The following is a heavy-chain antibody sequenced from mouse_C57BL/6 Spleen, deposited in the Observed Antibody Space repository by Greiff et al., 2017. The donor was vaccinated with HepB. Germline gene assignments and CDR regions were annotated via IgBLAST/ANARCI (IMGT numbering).Heavy chain of an antibody. CDR1: GYTFTDYE. V-gene: IGHV1-15*01. D-gene: IGHD2-10*01. CDR3: TRAHLLPYAMDY. J-gene: IGHJ4*01. Sequence: QVQLQQSGAELVRPGASVTLSCKASGYTFTDYEMHWVKQTPVHGLEWIGAIDPETGGTAYNQKFKGKAILTADKSSSTAYMELRSLTSEDSAVYYGTRAHLLPYAMDYWGQGTSVTVSS. CDR2: IDPETGGT.